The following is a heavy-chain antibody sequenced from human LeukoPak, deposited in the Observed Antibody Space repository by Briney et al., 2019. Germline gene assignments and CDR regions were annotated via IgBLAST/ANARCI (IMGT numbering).Heavy chain of an antibody. V-gene: IGHV1-2*02. J-gene: IGHJ5*02. CDR3: ARGGSVATIPNWFDP. CDR1: GYTFTGYY. Sequence: ASVKVSCKASGYTFTGYYMHWVRQAPGQGLEWMGWINPNSGGTNYAQKFQGRVTMTRDTSISTAYMELSRLRSDDTAVYYCARGGSVATIPNWFDPWGQGTLVTVSS. D-gene: IGHD5-12*01. CDR2: INPNSGGT.